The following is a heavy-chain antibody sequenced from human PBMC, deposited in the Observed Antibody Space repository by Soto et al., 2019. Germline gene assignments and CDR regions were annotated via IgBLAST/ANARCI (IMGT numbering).Heavy chain of an antibody. CDR1: GYTFTGYY. J-gene: IGHJ4*02. Sequence: ASVKVSCKASGYTFTGYYMHWVRQAPGQGLEWMGWINPNSGGTNYAQKFQGWVTMTRDTSISTAYMELSRLRSDDTATYYCARTPGYSSSWFDYWGQGTLVTVSS. CDR2: INPNSGGT. V-gene: IGHV1-2*04. CDR3: ARTPGYSSSWFDY. D-gene: IGHD6-13*01.